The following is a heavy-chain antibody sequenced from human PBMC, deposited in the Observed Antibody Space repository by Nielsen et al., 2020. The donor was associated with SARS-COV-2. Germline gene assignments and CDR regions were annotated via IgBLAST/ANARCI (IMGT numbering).Heavy chain of an antibody. CDR2: IIPIFGTA. Sequence: SVKVSCKASGYTFTGYYMHWVRQAPGQGLEWMGGIIPIFGTANYAQKFQGRVTITADKSTSTAYMELSSLRSEDTAVYYCARDPDDILTGAYWGQGTLVTVSS. CDR1: GYTFTGYY. CDR3: ARDPDDILTGAY. J-gene: IGHJ4*02. V-gene: IGHV1-69*06. D-gene: IGHD3-9*01.